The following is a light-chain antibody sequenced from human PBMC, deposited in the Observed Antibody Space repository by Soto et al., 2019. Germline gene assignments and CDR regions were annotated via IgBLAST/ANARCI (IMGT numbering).Light chain of an antibody. J-gene: IGLJ2*01. CDR1: SSNIGSNY. CDR3: AAWDDSLSRV. V-gene: IGLV1-47*01. Sequence: QSVLTQPPSASGTPGQRVTISCSGSSSNIGSNYVYWYQQLPGTAPKLLTYRNNQRPSGVPDRFSGSKSGTSASLAISGLRSEDDADYYCAAWDDSLSRVFGGGTKLTVL. CDR2: RNN.